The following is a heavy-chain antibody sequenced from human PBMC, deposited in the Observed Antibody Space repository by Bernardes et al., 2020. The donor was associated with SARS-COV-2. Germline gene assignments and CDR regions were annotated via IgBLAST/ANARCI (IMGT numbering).Heavy chain of an antibody. V-gene: IGHV3-7*01. Sequence: GGSRRLSVLSSGFNFGAYWISWVLQRPGRGLEWVAHINQDASEWHYVDSVKGRFTISRDNAKNSVFLQMDSLRGDDTAVYFCARSKAGGYWGQGALVTVSS. CDR2: INQDASEW. D-gene: IGHD3-10*01. J-gene: IGHJ4*02. CDR1: GFNFGAYW. CDR3: ARSKAGGY.